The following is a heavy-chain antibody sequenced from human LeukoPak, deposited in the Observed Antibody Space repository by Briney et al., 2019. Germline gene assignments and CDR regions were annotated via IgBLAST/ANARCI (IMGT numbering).Heavy chain of an antibody. CDR2: IYRSGNT. V-gene: IGHV4-38-2*02. D-gene: IGHD3-10*01. CDR3: ARDRGLEGDYFDY. Sequence: SETLSLTCTVSGYSISSGYYWGWIRQPPGKGLEWIGSIYRSGNTYYNPSLKSRVTISLDTSKNQFSLRLSSVTAADTAVYYCARDRGLEGDYFDYWGQGTLVTVSS. CDR1: GYSISSGYY. J-gene: IGHJ4*02.